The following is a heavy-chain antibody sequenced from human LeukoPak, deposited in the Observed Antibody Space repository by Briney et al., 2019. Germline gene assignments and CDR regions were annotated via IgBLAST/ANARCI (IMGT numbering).Heavy chain of an antibody. CDR3: ARGRGDYGWYFDY. CDR1: GFTFSSYA. CDR2: ISYDGSNK. J-gene: IGHJ4*02. V-gene: IGHV3-30-3*01. Sequence: GGSLRLSRAASGFTFSSYAMHWVRQAPGKGLEWVAVISYDGSNKYYADSVKGRFTISRDNSKNTLYLQMNSLRAEDTAVYYCARGRGDYGWYFDYWGQGTLVTVSS. D-gene: IGHD4/OR15-4a*01.